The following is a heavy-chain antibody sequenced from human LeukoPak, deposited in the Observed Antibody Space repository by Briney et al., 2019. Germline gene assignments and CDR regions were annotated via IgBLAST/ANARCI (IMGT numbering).Heavy chain of an antibody. D-gene: IGHD3-10*01. CDR2: INSDGSST. J-gene: IGHJ4*02. Sequence: GGSLRLSCAASGFTFSSYWMHWVRQAPGKGLVWVSRINSDGSSTSYADSVKGRFTISRDNAKNTLYLQMNSLRAEDTAVYYCARAPPYYGSGRAVDYWGQGTLVTVSS. V-gene: IGHV3-74*01. CDR3: ARAPPYYGSGRAVDY. CDR1: GFTFSSYW.